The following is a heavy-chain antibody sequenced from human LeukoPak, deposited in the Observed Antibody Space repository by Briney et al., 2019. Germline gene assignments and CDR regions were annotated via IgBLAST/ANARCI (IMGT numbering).Heavy chain of an antibody. J-gene: IGHJ5*02. Sequence: GGSLRLSCATSGFTLSSFGMHWVRQAPGKGLEWVAVISYDGSNKYYADSVKGRFTISRDNSKSTVFLQMNSLRTEDTAVYYCAKDRCSYSNYFGPWGQGTLVAVSS. CDR1: GFTLSSFG. CDR3: AKDRCSYSNYFGP. CDR2: ISYDGSNK. V-gene: IGHV3-30*18. D-gene: IGHD3-10*01.